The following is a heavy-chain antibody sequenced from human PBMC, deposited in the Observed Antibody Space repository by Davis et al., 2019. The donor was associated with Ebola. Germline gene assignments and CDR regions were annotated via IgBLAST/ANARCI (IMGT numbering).Heavy chain of an antibody. D-gene: IGHD5-12*01. CDR2: FDPEDGET. J-gene: IGHJ4*02. V-gene: IGHV1-24*01. CDR3: ATDFIVATMEDY. Sequence: ASVKVSCKVSGYTLTELSMHWVRQAPGKGLEWMGGFDPEDGETIYAQKFQGRVTMTEDTSTDTAYMELSSLRSEDTAVYYCATDFIVATMEDYWGQGTLVTVSS. CDR1: GYTLTELS.